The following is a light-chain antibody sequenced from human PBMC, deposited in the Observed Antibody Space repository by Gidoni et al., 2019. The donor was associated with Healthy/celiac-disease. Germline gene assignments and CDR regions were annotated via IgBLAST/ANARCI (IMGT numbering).Light chain of an antibody. Sequence: QSVLTQPPSASGPPGLRVTISCSGSSSNIGSNTVNWYQQLPGTAPKLLIYSNNQRPSGVPDRFSGSKSGTSASLAISGLQSEDEADYYCAAWDDSLNGHVFGTGTKVTVL. V-gene: IGLV1-44*01. J-gene: IGLJ1*01. CDR2: SNN. CDR1: SSNIGSNT. CDR3: AAWDDSLNGHV.